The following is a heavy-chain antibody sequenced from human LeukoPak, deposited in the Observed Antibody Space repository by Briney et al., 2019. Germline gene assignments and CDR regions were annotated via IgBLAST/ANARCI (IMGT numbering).Heavy chain of an antibody. J-gene: IGHJ4*02. CDR1: GGSLSGYY. V-gene: IGHV4-34*01. CDR3: ARDLREYVGIAAAPFDY. CDR2: INHSGST. D-gene: IGHD6-13*01. Sequence: SETLSLTCAVYGGSLSGYYWNWIRQPPGKGLEWIGEINHSGSTNYNPSLKSRVTISVDTSKNQFSLKLSSVTAADTAVYYCARDLREYVGIAAAPFDYWGQGTLVTVSS.